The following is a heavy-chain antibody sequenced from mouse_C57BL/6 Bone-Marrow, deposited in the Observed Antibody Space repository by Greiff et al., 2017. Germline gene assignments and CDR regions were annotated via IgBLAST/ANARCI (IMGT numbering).Heavy chain of an antibody. V-gene: IGHV1-64*01. J-gene: IGHJ3*01. D-gene: IGHD2-1*01. CDR3: ARGRFGNCFAY. Sequence: QVQLQQPGAELVKPGASVKLSCKASGYTFTSYWMPWVKQRPGQGLEWIGMIHPTSGSTNYNEKFKSKATLTVDKSSSTAYMQLSSLTSEDSAVYYGARGRFGNCFAYWGQGTLVTVSA. CDR2: IHPTSGST. CDR1: GYTFTSYW.